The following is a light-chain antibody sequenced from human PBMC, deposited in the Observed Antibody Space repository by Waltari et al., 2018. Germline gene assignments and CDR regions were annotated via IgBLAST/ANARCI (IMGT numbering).Light chain of an antibody. V-gene: IGLV3-1*01. CDR3: QAWDSSTAS. CDR2: QDS. CDR1: KLGDTY. J-gene: IGLJ1*01. Sequence: SYELTQPPSVSVSPGQPASITCSGDKLGDTYACWYQQKPGQSPVLVIYQDSKRPSGIPERFSGSNSGNTATLTISGTQAMDEADYYCQAWDSSTASFGTGTKVTVL.